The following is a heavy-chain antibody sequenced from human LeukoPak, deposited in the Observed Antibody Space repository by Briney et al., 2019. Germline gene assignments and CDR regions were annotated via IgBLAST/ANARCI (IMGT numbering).Heavy chain of an antibody. J-gene: IGHJ4*02. CDR3: ASYPIAAARDNDY. D-gene: IGHD6-13*01. Sequence: GGSLRLSCAASGFTFSSYSMNWVRQAPGKGLEWVSSISSSSSYIYYAASVKGRFTISRDNAKNSLYLQMNSLSAEDTAVYYCASYPIAAARDNDYWGQGTLVTVSS. CDR1: GFTFSSYS. V-gene: IGHV3-21*01. CDR2: ISSSSSYI.